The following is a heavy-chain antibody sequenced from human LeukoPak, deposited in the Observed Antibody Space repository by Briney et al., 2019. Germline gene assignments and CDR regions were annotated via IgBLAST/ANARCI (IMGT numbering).Heavy chain of an antibody. CDR3: ARDGDKAMVTGFDY. CDR1: GYTFTSYD. J-gene: IGHJ4*02. D-gene: IGHD5-18*01. Sequence: GASVKVSCKASGYTFTSYDINWVRQATGQGLEWMGWMNPNSGNTGYAQKFQGRVTMTRDTSIRTAYMELSRLRSDDTAVYYCARDGDKAMVTGFDYWGQGTLVTVSS. CDR2: MNPNSGNT. V-gene: IGHV1-8*01.